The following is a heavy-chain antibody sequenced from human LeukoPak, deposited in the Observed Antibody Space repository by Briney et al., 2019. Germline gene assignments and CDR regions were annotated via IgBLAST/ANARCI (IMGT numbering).Heavy chain of an antibody. J-gene: IGHJ4*02. CDR1: GGSISSSSYY. CDR2: IYYSGST. Sequence: PSETLSLTCTVSGGSISSSSYYWGWIRQPPGKGLEWIGSIYYSGSTYYNPSLKSRVTISVDTSKNQFSLKLSSVTAADTAVYYCARLLGYYYDSSGYRRDSKEYYFDYWGQGTLVTVSS. V-gene: IGHV4-39*01. D-gene: IGHD3-22*01. CDR3: ARLLGYYYDSSGYRRDSKEYYFDY.